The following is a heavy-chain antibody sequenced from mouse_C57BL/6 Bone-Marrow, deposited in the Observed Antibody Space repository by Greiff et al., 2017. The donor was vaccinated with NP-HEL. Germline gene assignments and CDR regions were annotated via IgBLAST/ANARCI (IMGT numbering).Heavy chain of an antibody. CDR1: GFNIKDDY. V-gene: IGHV14-4*01. D-gene: IGHD1-1*01. CDR3: TDYGFAY. J-gene: IGHJ3*01. Sequence: VQLQHSGAELVRPGASVKLSCTASGFNIKDDYMHWVKQRPEQGLEWIGWIDPENGDTEYASKFQGKATITADTSSNTAYLQLSSLTSEDTAVYYCTDYGFAYWGQGTLVTVSA. CDR2: IDPENGDT.